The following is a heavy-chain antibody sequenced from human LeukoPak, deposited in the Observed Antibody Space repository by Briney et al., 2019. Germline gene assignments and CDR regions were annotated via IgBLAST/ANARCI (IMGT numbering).Heavy chain of an antibody. J-gene: IGHJ4*02. Sequence: GGSLRLSCAASGFTFSSYAMSWVRQAPGKGLVWVSRINTDGSSTSYADSVKGRFTISRDNAKNTLYLQMNSLRAEDTAVYYCASNGACSSTSCYDYWGQGTLVTVSS. D-gene: IGHD2-2*01. CDR2: INTDGSST. CDR1: GFTFSSYA. CDR3: ASNGACSSTSCYDY. V-gene: IGHV3-74*01.